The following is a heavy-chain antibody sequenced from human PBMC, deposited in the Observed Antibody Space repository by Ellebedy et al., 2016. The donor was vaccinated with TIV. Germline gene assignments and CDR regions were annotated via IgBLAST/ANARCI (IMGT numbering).Heavy chain of an antibody. Sequence: GESLKISCAASGFTFSSYAMSWVRQAPGKGLEWVSSINDRSSHIYYADSVRGRFTISRDNAKNSLFLQMNSLRADDTAFYYCARDPRPYLRYGHYDYWGQGTLVTVSS. CDR1: GFTFSSYA. J-gene: IGHJ4*02. CDR2: INDRSSHI. CDR3: ARDPRPYLRYGHYDY. D-gene: IGHD3-9*01. V-gene: IGHV3-21*01.